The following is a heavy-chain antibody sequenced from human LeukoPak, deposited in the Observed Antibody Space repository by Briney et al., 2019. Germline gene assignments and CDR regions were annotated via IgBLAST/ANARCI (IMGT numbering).Heavy chain of an antibody. V-gene: IGHV4-4*08. CDR1: GGSLSRYY. D-gene: IGHD3-22*01. CDR3: TTLESYDGTWSYFQH. CDR2: ISSSGTT. J-gene: IGHJ1*01. Sequence: PSETLSLTCTVSGGSLSRYYWSWIRQPPGKALEWVAYISSSGTTSYNPSLKSRVTMSLDTSKNQFSLKLTSVTAADTAVYYCTTLESYDGTWSYFQHWGQGTLVTVSS.